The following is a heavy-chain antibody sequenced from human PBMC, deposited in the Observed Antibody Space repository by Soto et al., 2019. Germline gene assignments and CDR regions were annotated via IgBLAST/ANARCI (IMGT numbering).Heavy chain of an antibody. CDR3: ARHGAPYCSSTSCYNSYYGMDV. CDR1: GYSFTSYW. CDR2: IYPGDSDT. J-gene: IGHJ6*02. D-gene: IGHD2-2*02. Sequence: GESLKISCKGSGYSFTSYWIGWVRQMPGKGLEWMGIIYPGDSDTRYSPSFQGQVTISADKSTSTAYLQWSSLKASDTAMYYCARHGAPYCSSTSCYNSYYGMDVWGQGTTVTVSS. V-gene: IGHV5-51*01.